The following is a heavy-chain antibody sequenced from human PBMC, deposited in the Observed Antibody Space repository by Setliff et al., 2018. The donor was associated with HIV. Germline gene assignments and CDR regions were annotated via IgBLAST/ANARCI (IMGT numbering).Heavy chain of an antibody. CDR2: IYYSGST. CDR1: GGSISSSSYY. CDR3: ARSVPRYCSGGSCYPPLFDY. J-gene: IGHJ4*02. D-gene: IGHD2-15*01. Sequence: SETLSLTCTVSGGSISSSSYYWGWIRQPPGKGLEWIGSIYYSGSTYYNPSLKSRVTISVDTSKNQFSLKLSSVTAADTAVYYCARSVPRYCSGGSCYPPLFDYWGQGTLLTVSS. V-gene: IGHV4-39*01.